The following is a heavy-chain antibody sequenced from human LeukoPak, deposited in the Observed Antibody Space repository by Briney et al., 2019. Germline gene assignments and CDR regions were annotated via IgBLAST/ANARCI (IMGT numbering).Heavy chain of an antibody. J-gene: IGHJ5*02. Sequence: SETLSLTCTVSGGSISSYYWSWLRQPPGRGLEWIGYIYYSGSTNYNPSLKSRVTISVDTSKNQFSLKLTSVTAADTAVYYCAGHWHPFGGYEGRDWFGPWGQGTLVTVSS. V-gene: IGHV4-59*08. CDR1: GGSISSYY. CDR2: IYYSGST. CDR3: AGHWHPFGGYEGRDWFGP. D-gene: IGHD3-22*01.